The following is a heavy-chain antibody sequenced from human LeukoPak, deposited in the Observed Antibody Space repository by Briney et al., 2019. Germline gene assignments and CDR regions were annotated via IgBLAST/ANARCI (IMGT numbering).Heavy chain of an antibody. Sequence: GASVKVSCKASGYTFTSYYMHWVRQAPGQGLEWMGIINPSGGSTSYAQKFQGRVTMTRDMSTSTVYMELSSLRSEDTAVYYCARDSAVPAAMPGGNRDWFDPWGQGTLVTVSS. V-gene: IGHV1-46*01. CDR1: GYTFTSYY. CDR2: INPSGGST. J-gene: IGHJ5*02. CDR3: ARDSAVPAAMPGGNRDWFDP. D-gene: IGHD2-2*01.